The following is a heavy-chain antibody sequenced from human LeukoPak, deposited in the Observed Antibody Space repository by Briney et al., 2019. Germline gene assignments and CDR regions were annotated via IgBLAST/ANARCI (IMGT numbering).Heavy chain of an antibody. CDR1: GGSISSYY. D-gene: IGHD3-9*01. CDR3: ARGRSDILTAYYI. Sequence: SETLSLTCTVSGGSISSYYWSWVRQPPGKGLEWIGEIYHSGITNYHPSLKRRVTISVDKSKNQFSLKLTSVTAADTALYYCARGRSDILTAYYIWGQGTLVTVSS. J-gene: IGHJ4*02. CDR2: IYHSGIT. V-gene: IGHV4-59*12.